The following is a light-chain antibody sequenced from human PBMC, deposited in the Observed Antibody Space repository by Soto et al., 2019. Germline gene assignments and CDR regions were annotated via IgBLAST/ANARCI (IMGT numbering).Light chain of an antibody. CDR2: EVS. Sequence: QSALAQPASVSGSPGQSITISCTGTSSDVGSYNLVSWYQQHPGKAPKLMIYEVSKRPSGVSNRFSGSKSGNTASLTISGPRGGDRADYFSCSNEVRTPFAFVFGTGTKV. J-gene: IGLJ1*01. CDR1: SSDVGSYNL. V-gene: IGLV2-23*02. CDR3: CSNEVRTPFAFV.